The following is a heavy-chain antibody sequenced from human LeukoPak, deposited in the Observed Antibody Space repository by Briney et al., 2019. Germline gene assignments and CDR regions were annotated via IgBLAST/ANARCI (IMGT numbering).Heavy chain of an antibody. V-gene: IGHV3-23*01. CDR2: ISRSGSST. D-gene: IGHD4-17*01. CDR3: TKKRLNRLGFYYGIDV. Sequence: GGSLRLSCAASGFTFSSYAMSWVRQAPGKGLDCVSVISRSGSSTHYADSVKGRFTISRDNSKNMLYLQMNSLRAEDTAIYYCTKKRLNRLGFYYGIDVWGQGTTVTVSS. CDR1: GFTFSSYA. J-gene: IGHJ6*02.